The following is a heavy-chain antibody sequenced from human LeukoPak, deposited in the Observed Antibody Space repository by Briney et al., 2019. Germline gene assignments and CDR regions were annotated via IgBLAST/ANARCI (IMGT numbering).Heavy chain of an antibody. CDR3: ARRGRDGYSALGY. V-gene: IGHV5-51*01. Sequence: GESLKISCKGSGYSFTSYWIGWVRQMPGKGLEWMGIIYPGDSDTRYSPSFQGQATISADKSISTAYLQWNSLKASDTATYSCARRGRDGYSALGYWGQGTLVTVSS. CDR1: GYSFTSYW. CDR2: IYPGDSDT. D-gene: IGHD5-24*01. J-gene: IGHJ4*02.